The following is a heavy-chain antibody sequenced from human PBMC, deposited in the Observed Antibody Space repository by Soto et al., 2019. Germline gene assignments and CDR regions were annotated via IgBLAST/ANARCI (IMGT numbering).Heavy chain of an antibody. CDR1: GFTFSGSA. V-gene: IGHV3-73*01. Sequence: GGSLRLSCAASGFTFSGSAVHWVRQAPGKGLEWVGRIRGKANSDATVYDASVKGRFTISRDDSMNTAYLQMNSLKTEDTAVYYCTSPSINYDILTDYFKYWGQGSLVTVS. CDR3: TSPSINYDILTDYFKY. CDR2: IRGKANSDAT. D-gene: IGHD3-9*01. J-gene: IGHJ4*02.